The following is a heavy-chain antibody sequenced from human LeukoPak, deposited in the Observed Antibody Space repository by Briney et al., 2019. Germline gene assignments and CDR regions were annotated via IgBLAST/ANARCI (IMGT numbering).Heavy chain of an antibody. Sequence: GASVKVSCKASGYTFTDYYIHWVRQAPGQGLEWMGWMNPNSGNTGYAQKFQGRVTMTRNTSISTAYMELSSLRSEDTAVYYCVYRVGAKSNDAFDIWGQGTMVTVSS. CDR2: MNPNSGNT. CDR1: GYTFTDYY. D-gene: IGHD1-26*01. J-gene: IGHJ3*02. V-gene: IGHV1-8*02. CDR3: VYRVGAKSNDAFDI.